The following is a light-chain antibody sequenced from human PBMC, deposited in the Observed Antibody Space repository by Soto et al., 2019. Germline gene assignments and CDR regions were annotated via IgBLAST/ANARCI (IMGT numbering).Light chain of an antibody. V-gene: IGLV2-14*01. J-gene: IGLJ2*01. CDR1: SSDVGGYNY. CDR3: SSYTSSRTLV. CDR2: DVS. Sequence: QSALTQPASVSGSPGQSITISCTGTSSDVGGYNYVSWYQQHPGKAPKLMIYDVSNRPSGVSNRFSGSKSGNTASLTISGLQAEDEADYYRSSYTSSRTLVFGGGTKLAVL.